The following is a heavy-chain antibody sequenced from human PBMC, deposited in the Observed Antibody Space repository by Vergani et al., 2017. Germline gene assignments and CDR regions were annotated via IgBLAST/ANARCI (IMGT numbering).Heavy chain of an antibody. D-gene: IGHD6-19*01. J-gene: IGHJ6*02. V-gene: IGHV1-69*01. CDR2: IIPIFGTA. CDR1: GGTFSSYA. CDR3: AGRGGQWLRLYYGMDV. Sequence: QVQLVQSGAEVKKPGSSVKVSCKASGGTFSSYAISWVRQAPGQGLEWMGGIIPIFGTANYAQKFQGRVTITADESTSTAYMELSSLRSEDTAVYYCAGRGGQWLRLYYGMDVWGQGTTVTVSS.